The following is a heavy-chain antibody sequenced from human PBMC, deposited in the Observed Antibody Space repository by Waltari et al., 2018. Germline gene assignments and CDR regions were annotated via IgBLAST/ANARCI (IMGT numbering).Heavy chain of an antibody. V-gene: IGHV4-59*11. CDR3: ARSYSSGWFDY. CDR2: IYYSGST. CDR1: GGSISSHY. J-gene: IGHJ4*02. Sequence: QVQLQESGPGLVKPSETLSLTCPVPGGSISSHYWSWIRQPPGKGLEGIGYIYYSGSTNYNPSLKSRVTISVDTSKNQFSLKLSSVTAADTAVYYCARSYSSGWFDYWGQGTLVTVSS. D-gene: IGHD6-19*01.